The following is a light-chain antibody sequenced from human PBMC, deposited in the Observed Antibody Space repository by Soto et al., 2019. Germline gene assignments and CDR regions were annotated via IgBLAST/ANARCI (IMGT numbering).Light chain of an antibody. CDR1: QSVLYSSNNKNY. J-gene: IGKJ1*01. CDR2: WAS. Sequence: DIVMTQSPASLAVSLGERATINCKSSQSVLYSSNNKNYLAWYQQKPGQPPKALIYWASTRESGVPDRFSGSGSGTDFTLTISSLQADDVAVYYCQQYYTTPWTFGQGTKVDIK. V-gene: IGKV4-1*01. CDR3: QQYYTTPWT.